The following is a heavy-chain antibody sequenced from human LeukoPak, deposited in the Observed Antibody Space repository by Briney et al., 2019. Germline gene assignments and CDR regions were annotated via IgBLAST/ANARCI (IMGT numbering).Heavy chain of an antibody. Sequence: SVKVSCKASGGAFSSYAISWVRQAPGQGLEWMGGIIPIFGTANYAQKFQGRVTITADESTSTAYMELSSLRSEDTAVYYCARVAPRVSGVGVGCMDVWGQGTTVTVSS. CDR2: IIPIFGTA. V-gene: IGHV1-69*01. CDR3: ARVAPRVSGVGVGCMDV. J-gene: IGHJ6*02. CDR1: GGAFSSYA. D-gene: IGHD1-26*01.